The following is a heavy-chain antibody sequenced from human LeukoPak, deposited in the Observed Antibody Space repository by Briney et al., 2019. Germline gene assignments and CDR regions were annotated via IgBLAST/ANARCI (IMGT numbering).Heavy chain of an antibody. CDR3: ARDRDTMIVVDRWFDP. V-gene: IGHV3-21*01. Sequence: SGGSLRLSCAASGFTFSSYSMNWVRQAPGKGLEWVSSISSSSSYIYYADSVKGRFTISRDNAKNSLYLQMNSLRAEDTAVYYCARDRDTMIVVDRWFDPWGQGTLVTVSS. CDR2: ISSSSSYI. CDR1: GFTFSSYS. J-gene: IGHJ5*02. D-gene: IGHD3-22*01.